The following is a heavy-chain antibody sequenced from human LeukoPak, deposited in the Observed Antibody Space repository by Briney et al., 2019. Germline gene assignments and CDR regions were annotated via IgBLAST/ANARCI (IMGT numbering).Heavy chain of an antibody. D-gene: IGHD3-16*02. CDR3: ARWSLYRRYFDY. J-gene: IGHJ4*02. CDR2: INHSGST. V-gene: IGHV4-34*01. CDR1: GGSISSYY. Sequence: SETLSLTCTVSGGSISSYYWSWIRQPPGKGLEWIGEINHSGSTNYNPSLKSRVTISVDTSKNQFSLKLSSVTAADTAVYYCARWSLYRRYFDYWGQGTLVTVSS.